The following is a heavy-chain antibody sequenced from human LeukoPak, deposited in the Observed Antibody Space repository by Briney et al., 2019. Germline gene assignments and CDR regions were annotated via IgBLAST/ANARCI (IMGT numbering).Heavy chain of an antibody. CDR2: INPNSGGT. J-gene: IGHJ4*02. CDR3: ARELLWFGELFF. D-gene: IGHD3-10*01. Sequence: ASVKVSCKASGYTFTGYYMHWVRQAPGQGLAWMGWINPNSGGTNYAQKFQGRVTMTRDTSISTAYMELSRLRSDDTAVYYCARELLWFGELFFWGQGTLVTVSS. V-gene: IGHV1-2*02. CDR1: GYTFTGYY.